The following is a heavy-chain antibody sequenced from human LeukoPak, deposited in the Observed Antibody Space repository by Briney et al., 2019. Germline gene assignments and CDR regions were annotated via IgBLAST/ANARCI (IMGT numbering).Heavy chain of an antibody. D-gene: IGHD5-18*01. CDR3: ARHFTAMSSFDF. CDR2: ISGSGINT. V-gene: IGHV3-23*01. CDR1: GFTFSSYA. J-gene: IGHJ4*02. Sequence: WGSLRLSCAVSGFTFSSYAMSWVRQAPGKGLEWVSAISGSGINTYYADSVKGRFTISRDNSKNTLYLQMNSLRDEDTAVYYCARHFTAMSSFDFWGQGSLVTVSS.